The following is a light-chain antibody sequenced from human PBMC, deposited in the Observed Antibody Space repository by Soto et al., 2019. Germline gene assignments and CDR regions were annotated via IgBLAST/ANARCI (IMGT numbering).Light chain of an antibody. CDR1: NSNLGASYD. Sequence: QSVLTQPPSVSGAPGQRVTISCTGNNSNLGASYDVHWYQQLPGAAPKLVIFGNRNRPSGVPERFSGSKSGTSASLAISGLRSDDESDYYCVAWDDSLSGYVFGTGTKLTVL. CDR2: GNR. J-gene: IGLJ1*01. V-gene: IGLV1-40*01. CDR3: VAWDDSLSGYV.